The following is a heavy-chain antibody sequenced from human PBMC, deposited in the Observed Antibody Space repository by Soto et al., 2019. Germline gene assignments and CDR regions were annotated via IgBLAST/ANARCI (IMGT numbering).Heavy chain of an antibody. Sequence: QRHLVESGGGVVQPGRSLRLSCAASGFTFSSYGMHWIRQAPGKGLEWVAVISHDGAFKDYADSVKGRFTISRDNSENTLFLEMNSLGPSDTAVYYCAKDDGSTWSMFYSYYGVDVWGQGTTVTVSS. CDR1: GFTFSSYG. CDR2: ISHDGAFK. D-gene: IGHD6-13*01. J-gene: IGHJ6*02. CDR3: AKDDGSTWSMFYSYYGVDV. V-gene: IGHV3-30*18.